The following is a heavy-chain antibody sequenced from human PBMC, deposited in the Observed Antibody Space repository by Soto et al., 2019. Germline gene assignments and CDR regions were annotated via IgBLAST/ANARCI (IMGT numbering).Heavy chain of an antibody. CDR1: GFTFSSYG. Sequence: GGSLRLSCAASGFTFSSYGMHWVRQAPGKGLEWVAVIWYDGSNKYYADSVKGRFTISRDNSKNTLYLQMNSLRAEDTAVYYCARDPNSSIAALNLGYYGMDVWGQGTTVTVSS. CDR3: ARDPNSSIAALNLGYYGMDV. V-gene: IGHV3-33*01. J-gene: IGHJ6*02. D-gene: IGHD6-6*01. CDR2: IWYDGSNK.